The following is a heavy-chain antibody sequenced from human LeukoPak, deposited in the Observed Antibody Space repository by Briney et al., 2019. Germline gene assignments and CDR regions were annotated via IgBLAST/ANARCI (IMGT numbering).Heavy chain of an antibody. D-gene: IGHD5-12*01. V-gene: IGHV3-30-3*01. CDR1: GFTFSRYA. J-gene: IGHJ3*02. CDR2: ISFDGSNK. CDR3: ARAMGGYGDDAFDI. Sequence: GGSLRLSCVASGFTFSRYAMHWVRQAPGKGLEWVAYISFDGSNKYYADSVKGRFTISRDNSRDTLYPQMNSLRAEDTAVYYCARAMGGYGDDAFDIWGQGTMVTVSS.